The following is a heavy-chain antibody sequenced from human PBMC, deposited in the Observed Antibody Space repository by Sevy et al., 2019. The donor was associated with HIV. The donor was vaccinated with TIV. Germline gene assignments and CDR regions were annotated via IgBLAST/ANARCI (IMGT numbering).Heavy chain of an antibody. CDR3: TRVPLPTYYDFWSGYSDAFDI. CDR1: GFTFGDYA. CDR2: IRSKAYGGTT. Sequence: GGSLRLSCTASGFTFGDYAMSWVRQAPGKGLEWVGFIRSKAYGGTTEYAASGKGRFTISRDDSKSIAYLQMNSLKTEDTAVYYCTRVPLPTYYDFWSGYSDAFDIWGQGTMVTVSS. D-gene: IGHD3-3*01. V-gene: IGHV3-49*04. J-gene: IGHJ3*02.